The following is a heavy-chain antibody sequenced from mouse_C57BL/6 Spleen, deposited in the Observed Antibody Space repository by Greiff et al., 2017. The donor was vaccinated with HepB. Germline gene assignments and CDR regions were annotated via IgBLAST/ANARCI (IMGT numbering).Heavy chain of an antibody. CDR3: ARSGGVVATRAWFAY. CDR1: GYTFTDYY. D-gene: IGHD1-1*01. J-gene: IGHJ3*01. CDR2: IYPGSGNT. V-gene: IGHV1-76*01. Sequence: VQLQQSGAELVRPGASVKLSCKASGYTFTDYYINWVKQRPGQGLEWIARIYPGSGNTYYNEKFKGKATLTAEKSSSTAYMQLSSLTSEDSAVYFCARSGGVVATRAWFAYWGQGTLVTVSA.